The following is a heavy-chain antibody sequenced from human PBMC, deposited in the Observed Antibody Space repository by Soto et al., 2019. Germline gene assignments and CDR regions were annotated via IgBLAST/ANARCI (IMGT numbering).Heavy chain of an antibody. CDR2: IYYSGST. J-gene: IGHJ5*02. D-gene: IGHD6-25*01. CDR1: GGSISSYY. CDR3: ARADGYKSSCFDP. Sequence: SETLSLTCTVSGGSISSYYWSWIRQPPGKGLEWIGYIYYSGSTNYNPSLKSRVTISVDTSKNQFSLKLSSVTAADTAVYYCARADGYKSSCFDPWGQGTLVTVSS. V-gene: IGHV4-59*01.